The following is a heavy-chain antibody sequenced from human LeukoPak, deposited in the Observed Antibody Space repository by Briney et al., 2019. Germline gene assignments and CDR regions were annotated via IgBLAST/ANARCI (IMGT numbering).Heavy chain of an antibody. CDR3: ARDHGYCSSTSCYPNWFDP. CDR1: GGTFSSYT. D-gene: IGHD2-2*03. CDR2: IIPILGIA. V-gene: IGHV1-69*04. J-gene: IGHJ5*02. Sequence: ASVKVSCKASGGTFSSYTISWVRQAPGQGLEWMGRIIPILGIANYAQKFQSRVTITADKSTSTAYMELSSLGSEDTAVYYCARDHGYCSSTSCYPNWFDPWGQGTLVTVSS.